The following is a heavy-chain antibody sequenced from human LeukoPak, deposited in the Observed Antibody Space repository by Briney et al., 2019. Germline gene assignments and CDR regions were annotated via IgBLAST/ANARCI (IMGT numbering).Heavy chain of an antibody. V-gene: IGHV1-18*01. CDR3: ARKPSYDYAYYMDV. CDR1: GYTFTSYG. J-gene: IGHJ6*03. D-gene: IGHD3-16*01. CDR2: ISAYNGNT. Sequence: RASVKVSCKASGYTFTSYGISWVRQAPGQGLEWMGWISAYNGNTNYAQKLQGRVTMTTDTSTSTAYMELRSLRSDDTAVYYCARKPSYDYAYYMDVWGKGTTVTISS.